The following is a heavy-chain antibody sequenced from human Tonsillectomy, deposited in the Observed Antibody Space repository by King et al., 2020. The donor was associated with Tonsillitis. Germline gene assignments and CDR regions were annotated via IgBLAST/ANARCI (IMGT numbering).Heavy chain of an antibody. CDR1: GFTFSSYG. CDR3: AKVAFVPGYGVHYYYGMDV. J-gene: IGHJ6*02. Sequence: VQLVESGGGVVQPGRSLRLSCAASGFTFSSYGMHWVRQAPGKGLEWVAVISYDGSDNYYADSMKGRFTISRDNSKNTLYLQMNSLSAEDAAVYYCAKVAFVPGYGVHYYYGMDVWGQGTTVTVSS. D-gene: IGHD3-16*01. CDR2: ISYDGSDN. V-gene: IGHV3-30*18.